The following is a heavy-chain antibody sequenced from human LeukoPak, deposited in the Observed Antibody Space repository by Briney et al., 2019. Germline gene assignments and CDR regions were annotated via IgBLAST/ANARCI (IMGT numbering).Heavy chain of an antibody. Sequence: GGSLRLSCAASGFTFSSYSMNWVRQAPGKGLEWVSSISSSSSYIYYADSVKGRFTISRDNAKNTLYLQMNSLRADDTAIYYCTKDPNGDYIGAFDPWGQGTLATVSS. CDR1: GFTFSSYS. CDR3: TKDPNGDYIGAFDP. V-gene: IGHV3-21*04. J-gene: IGHJ5*02. CDR2: ISSSSSYI. D-gene: IGHD4-17*01.